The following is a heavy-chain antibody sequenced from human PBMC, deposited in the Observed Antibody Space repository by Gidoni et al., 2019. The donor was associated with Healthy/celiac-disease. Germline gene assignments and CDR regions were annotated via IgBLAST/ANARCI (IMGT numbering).Heavy chain of an antibody. CDR2: IWYDGSNK. J-gene: IGHJ5*02. D-gene: IGHD1-26*01. Sequence: QVQLVESGGGVVQPGRSLRLSCAASGFTFSSSGMHWVRQAPGKGMELVAVIWYDGSNKYYADSVKGRFTISRDNSKNTLYLQMNSLRAEDTAVYYCARDGGSYYGYNWFDPWGQGTLVTVSS. CDR1: GFTFSSSG. V-gene: IGHV3-33*01. CDR3: ARDGGSYYGYNWFDP.